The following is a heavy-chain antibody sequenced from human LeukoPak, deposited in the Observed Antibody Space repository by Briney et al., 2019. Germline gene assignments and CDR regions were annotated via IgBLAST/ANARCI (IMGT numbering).Heavy chain of an antibody. J-gene: IGHJ4*02. CDR3: ARVVGYGVYFDY. Sequence: GGSLRLSCAASGFTFSRYEMNWVRQAPGKGLEWVSYISNSGSTNYYADSVKGRFTISRDNAKNSLYLQMNSLGAEDTAVYYCARVVGYGVYFDYWGQGTLVAVSS. CDR1: GFTFSRYE. CDR2: ISNSGSTN. V-gene: IGHV3-48*03. D-gene: IGHD5-18*01.